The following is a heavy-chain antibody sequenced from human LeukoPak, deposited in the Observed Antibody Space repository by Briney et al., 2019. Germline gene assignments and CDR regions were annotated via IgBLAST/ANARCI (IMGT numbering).Heavy chain of an antibody. V-gene: IGHV4-34*01. J-gene: IGHJ4*02. Sequence: SVTLSLTCAVYGGSFSGYYWSWIRQPPGKGLEWIGEINHSGSTNYNPSLKSRVTISVDTSKNQFSLKLSSVTAADMAVYYCARVDTAMVNRGQGTLVTVSS. CDR3: ARVDTAMVN. CDR2: INHSGST. CDR1: GGSFSGYY. D-gene: IGHD5-18*01.